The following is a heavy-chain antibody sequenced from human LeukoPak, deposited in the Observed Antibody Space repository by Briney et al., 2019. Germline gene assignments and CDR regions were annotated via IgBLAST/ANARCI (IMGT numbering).Heavy chain of an antibody. Sequence: GRSLSLSCAASGFTFSSYAMQGVREAPDEGLEGVAVISYDGSNKYYAASVKGRFTISRDNSKTTLYLQMYSLRAEDTAMYYCARAASGSYYNGPPLWYSYYGMDVWGQGTTVTVSS. D-gene: IGHD3-10*01. CDR1: GFTFSSYA. V-gene: IGHV3-30*04. CDR2: ISYDGSNK. CDR3: ARAASGSYYNGPPLWYSYYGMDV. J-gene: IGHJ6*02.